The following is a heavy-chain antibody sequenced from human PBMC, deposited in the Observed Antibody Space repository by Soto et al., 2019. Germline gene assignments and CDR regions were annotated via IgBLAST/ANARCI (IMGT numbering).Heavy chain of an antibody. V-gene: IGHV4-38-2*01. CDR1: GYSISSGYY. Sequence: SETLSLTCAVSGYSISSGYYWGWIRQPPGKGLEWIGSIYHSGSTYYNPSLKSRVTISVDTSKNQFSLELSSVTAADTAVYYCASYSSGWYKYYYYGMDVWGQGTTVTVSS. J-gene: IGHJ6*02. CDR2: IYHSGST. D-gene: IGHD6-19*01. CDR3: ASYSSGWYKYYYYGMDV.